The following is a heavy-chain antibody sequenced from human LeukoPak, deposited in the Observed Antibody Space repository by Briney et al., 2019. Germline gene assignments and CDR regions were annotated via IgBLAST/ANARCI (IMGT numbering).Heavy chain of an antibody. V-gene: IGHV4-39*01. J-gene: IGHJ1*01. D-gene: IGHD3-9*01. CDR2: IYYSGST. CDR3: ARLDPTYYDILTGYYKAEYFQH. Sequence: SETLSPTCTVSGGSISSSSYYWGWIRQPPGKGLEWIGSIYYSGSTYYNPSLKSRVTISVDTSKNQFSLKLSSVTAADTAVYYCARLDPTYYDILTGYYKAEYFQHWGQGTLVTVSS. CDR1: GGSISSSSYY.